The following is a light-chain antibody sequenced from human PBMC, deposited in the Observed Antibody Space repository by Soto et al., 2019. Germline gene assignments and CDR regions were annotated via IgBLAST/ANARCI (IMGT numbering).Light chain of an antibody. Sequence: QTVVTQEPSVSVSPGGTVTLTCGLTSGSVSTTYYPSWYQQTPGQAPRTLIYSTNIRSSGVPDRFSGSILGNKAALTITGAQADDESDYHCMLYMGGGLVVFGGGTKLTV. V-gene: IGLV8-61*01. CDR1: SGSVSTTYY. CDR3: MLYMGGGLVV. J-gene: IGLJ2*01. CDR2: STN.